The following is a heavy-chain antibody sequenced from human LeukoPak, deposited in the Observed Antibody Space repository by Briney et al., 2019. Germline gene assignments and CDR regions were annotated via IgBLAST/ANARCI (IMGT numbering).Heavy chain of an antibody. J-gene: IGHJ3*02. D-gene: IGHD6-13*01. CDR1: GYTFTGYY. Sequence: ASVKVSCKASGYTFTGYYMHWVRQAPGQXLXWMGWINPNSGGTNYAQKFQGRVTMTRDTSISTAYMELSRLRSDDTAVYYCARDSSWSDAFDIWGQGTMVTVSS. V-gene: IGHV1-2*02. CDR3: ARDSSWSDAFDI. CDR2: INPNSGGT.